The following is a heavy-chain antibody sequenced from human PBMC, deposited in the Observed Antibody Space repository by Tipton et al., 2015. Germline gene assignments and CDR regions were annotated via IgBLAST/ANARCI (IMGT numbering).Heavy chain of an antibody. V-gene: IGHV4-39*07. CDR3: AKDRKWRAIVFDY. Sequence: TLSLTCTVSGGSISSSSYYWDWIRQPPGKGLEWIGSIYYSGSTYYNPSLKSRVTISVDASKNQLSLKVTSVTAADTAVYYCAKDRKWRAIVFDYWGQGTLVTVSS. J-gene: IGHJ4*02. D-gene: IGHD3-22*01. CDR2: IYYSGST. CDR1: GGSISSSSYY.